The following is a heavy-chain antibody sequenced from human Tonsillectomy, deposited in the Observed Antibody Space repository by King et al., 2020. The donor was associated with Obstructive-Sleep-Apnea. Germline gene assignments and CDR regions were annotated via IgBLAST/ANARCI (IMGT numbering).Heavy chain of an antibody. V-gene: IGHV3-7*04. CDR3: ARGLNYFDY. J-gene: IGHJ4*02. Sequence: EVQLVESGGGLVQPGGSLRLSCAASGFTFSNYWMSWVRQAPAKGLEWVANIKQDGYEKHYVDSVKGRFTISRDNAKNSLSLQMNSLRAEDTAVYYCARGLNYFDYWGQGTLVTVSS. CDR1: GFTFSNYW. CDR2: IKQDGYEK.